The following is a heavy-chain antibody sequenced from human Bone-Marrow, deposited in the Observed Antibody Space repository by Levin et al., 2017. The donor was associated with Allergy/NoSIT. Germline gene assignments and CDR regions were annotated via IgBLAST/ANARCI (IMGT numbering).Heavy chain of an antibody. V-gene: IGHV2-5*02. CDR3: ARMGNGAVWSGYFGRAPNRGESYFDF. Sequence: ESGPTLVKPTQTLTLTCTISGFSLTGRGVGVGWIRQTPGEALEWLAVIYGDDDKRYSPSLKSRLTLTKGASKNQVVLRLTNMDPVDTGIYYCARMGNGAVWSGYFGRAPNRGESYFDFWGQGTLVTVSS. CDR1: GFSLTGRGVG. CDR2: IYGDDDK. D-gene: IGHD3-3*01. J-gene: IGHJ4*01.